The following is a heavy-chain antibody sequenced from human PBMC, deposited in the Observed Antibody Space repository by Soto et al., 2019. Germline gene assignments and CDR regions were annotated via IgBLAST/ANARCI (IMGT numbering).Heavy chain of an antibody. CDR3: ARAFYGVDL. CDR1: CGSITSGGYS. Sequence: SETLSLTCTVSCGSITSGGYSWSWIRQSPGQGLEWIGYIYQSGSAFYNPSLKTRATILVDRSKNQFSLNLTSVTAADAAVYYCARAFYGVDLWGQGTTVTVSS. V-gene: IGHV4-30-2*06. J-gene: IGHJ6*02. CDR2: IYQSGSA.